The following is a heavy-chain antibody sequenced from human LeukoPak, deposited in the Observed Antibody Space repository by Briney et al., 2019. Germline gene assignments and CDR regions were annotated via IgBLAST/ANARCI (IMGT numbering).Heavy chain of an antibody. J-gene: IGHJ4*02. CDR1: GFTFSPYS. D-gene: IGHD2-15*01. V-gene: IGHV3-48*01. CDR2: ISSISSII. CDR3: ARSRPGTGGGQPNFDY. Sequence: GGSLRLSCAAYGFTFSPYSMSWVRQAPGKGLEWVSYISSISSIIYYADSVKGRFTISRDNAKSSLYLQINSLRAEDTAVYYCARSRPGTGGGQPNFDYGGQGTLVTVSS.